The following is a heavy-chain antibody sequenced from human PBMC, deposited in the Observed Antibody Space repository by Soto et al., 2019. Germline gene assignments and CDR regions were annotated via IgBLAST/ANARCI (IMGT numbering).Heavy chain of an antibody. V-gene: IGHV1-46*01. CDR2: INPSGGSA. CDR1: GYTFTSYY. CDR3: ARDLGYYDSSGYYPGY. D-gene: IGHD3-22*01. Sequence: ASVKVSCKASGYTFTSYYMHWVRQAPGQGLEWMGIINPSGGSASYAQKFQGRVTMTRDTSTSTVYMELSSLRSEDTAVYYCARDLGYYDSSGYYPGYWGQGTLVTVSS. J-gene: IGHJ4*02.